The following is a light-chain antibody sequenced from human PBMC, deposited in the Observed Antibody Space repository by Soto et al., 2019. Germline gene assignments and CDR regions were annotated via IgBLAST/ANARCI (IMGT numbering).Light chain of an antibody. CDR1: QSISSY. CDR2: AAS. CDR3: QQSYRTLT. Sequence: DIQMTQCPSSLSSSVGDRVTITCRASQSISSYLNWYQQKPGKAPKLLIYAASSLQSGVPSRFSGSGSGTDFTLTISSLQPEDFATYYCQQSYRTLTFGGGTKVDIK. V-gene: IGKV1-39*01. J-gene: IGKJ4*01.